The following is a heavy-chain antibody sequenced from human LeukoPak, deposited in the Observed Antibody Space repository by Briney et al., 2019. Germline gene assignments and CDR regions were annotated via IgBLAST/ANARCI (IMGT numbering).Heavy chain of an antibody. J-gene: IGHJ6*02. CDR1: GYTFTSYA. D-gene: IGHD2-15*01. CDR3: ARVAYCSGGSCYYYYGMDV. CDR2: INAGNGNT. Sequence: GASVKVSCKASGYTFTSYAMHWVRQAPGQRLEWMGWINAGNGNTKYSQKFQGRVTITRDTSASTAYMELSSLRSEDTAVYYCARVAYCSGGSCYYYYGMDVWGQGTTVTVSS. V-gene: IGHV1-3*01.